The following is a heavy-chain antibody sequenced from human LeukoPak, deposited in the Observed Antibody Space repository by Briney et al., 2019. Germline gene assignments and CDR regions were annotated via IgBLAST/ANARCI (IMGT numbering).Heavy chain of an antibody. J-gene: IGHJ3*02. CDR3: EKGPPMRFLECLFPPGVFDI. V-gene: IGHV3-9*01. CDR1: GFAFDDYA. Sequence: GRSLRLSCAASGFAFDDYAMHWVRQAPGKGLEWVSGISWNSGSIGYADSVKGRFTISRDNAKNSLYLQMNSLRAEDTALYYCEKGPPMRFLECLFPPGVFDIGAKGKMAPVSS. D-gene: IGHD3-3*01. CDR2: ISWNSGSI.